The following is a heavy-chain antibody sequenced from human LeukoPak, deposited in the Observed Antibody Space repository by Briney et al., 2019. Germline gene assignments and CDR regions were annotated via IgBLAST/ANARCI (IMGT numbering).Heavy chain of an antibody. Sequence: SVKVSCKASGGTFSSYAISWVRQAPGQGLEWMGRIIPILGIANYAQKFQGRVTITADKSTSTAYMELSSLRSEDTAVYYCARAPYSSSWMYFDSWGQGALVTVSS. CDR2: IIPILGIA. CDR1: GGTFSSYA. D-gene: IGHD6-13*01. J-gene: IGHJ4*02. V-gene: IGHV1-69*04. CDR3: ARAPYSSSWMYFDS.